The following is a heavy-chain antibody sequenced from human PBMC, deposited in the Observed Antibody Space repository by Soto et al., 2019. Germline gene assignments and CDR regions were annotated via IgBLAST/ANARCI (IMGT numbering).Heavy chain of an antibody. CDR1: GGSISSGGYY. D-gene: IGHD6-13*01. V-gene: IGHV4-31*03. J-gene: IGHJ4*02. CDR2: IYYSGST. Sequence: SETLSLTCTVSGGSISSGGYYWSWIRQHPGKGLEWIGYIYYSGSTYYNPSLKSRVTISVDTSKNQFSLKLSSVTAADTAVYYCARVVFSRPFSSWYIDEWGQGTLVTVSS. CDR3: ARVVFSRPFSSWYIDE.